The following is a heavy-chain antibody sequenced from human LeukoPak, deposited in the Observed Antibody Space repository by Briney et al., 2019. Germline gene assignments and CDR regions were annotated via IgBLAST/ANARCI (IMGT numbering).Heavy chain of an antibody. V-gene: IGHV1-18*01. CDR2: ISAYNGNT. J-gene: IGHJ6*03. CDR1: GYTFTSYG. D-gene: IGHD3-3*01. Sequence: ASVKVSCKASGYTFTSYGISWVRQAPGQGLEWMGWISAYNGNTNYAQKLQGGVTMTTDTSTSTAYMELRSLRSDDTAVYYCARDHNYDFWSGYYIGYYYYYMDVWGKGTTVTVSS. CDR3: ARDHNYDFWSGYYIGYYYYYMDV.